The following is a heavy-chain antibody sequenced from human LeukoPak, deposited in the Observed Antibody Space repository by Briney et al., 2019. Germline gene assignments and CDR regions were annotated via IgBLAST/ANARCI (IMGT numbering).Heavy chain of an antibody. CDR3: ARGSSGWYKTDFDY. Sequence: SETLSLTCTVSGGSISSYYWSWIRQPPGKGLEWIGYIYYSGSTSYNPSLKSRVTISVDTSKNQFSLKVSSVTAADTDVYYCARGSSGWYKTDFDYWGQGTLVTVSS. CDR2: IYYSGST. J-gene: IGHJ4*02. D-gene: IGHD6-19*01. V-gene: IGHV4-59*01. CDR1: GGSISSYY.